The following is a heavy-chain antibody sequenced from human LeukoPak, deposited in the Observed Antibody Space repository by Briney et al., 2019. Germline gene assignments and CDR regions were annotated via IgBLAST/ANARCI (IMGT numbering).Heavy chain of an antibody. CDR2: ISSGSGVST. Sequence: GGPLRLSCAASGFPFTNYAMSWVRQAPGKGLEWVSTISSGSGVSTYYADPVKGRFTISRDNSKNTLYLQINSLRAEDTGVYFCVGVRYSYGFSDYWGQGTLVTVSS. CDR1: GFPFTNYA. D-gene: IGHD5-18*01. V-gene: IGHV3-23*01. J-gene: IGHJ4*02. CDR3: VGVRYSYGFSDY.